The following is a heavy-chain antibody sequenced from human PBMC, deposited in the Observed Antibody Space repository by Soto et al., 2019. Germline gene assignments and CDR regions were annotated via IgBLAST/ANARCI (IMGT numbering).Heavy chain of an antibody. V-gene: IGHV1-18*01. J-gene: IGHJ4*02. CDR3: QRYTDYIISY. CDR2: IHTYNGNT. Sequence: QVHLVQSGGAAKKPGASVKVSCKAYGYTFTSYGISWVRQAPGQGLQWVGWIHTYNGNTNFAQKHQGRVTWTTDTTTSTEYTKLLSLRPNDTAFYYGQRYTDYIISYSGQRTLVTVSS. D-gene: IGHD4-17*01. CDR1: GYTFTSYG.